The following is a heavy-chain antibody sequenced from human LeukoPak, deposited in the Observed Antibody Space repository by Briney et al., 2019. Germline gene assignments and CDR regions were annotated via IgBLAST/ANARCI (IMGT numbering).Heavy chain of an antibody. V-gene: IGHV3-21*01. CDR1: GFTFSSYS. CDR2: ISSSSSYI. J-gene: IGHJ4*02. CDR3: ARDLASDPIRFLEWPSYYFDY. D-gene: IGHD3-3*01. Sequence: AGGSLRLSCAASGFTFSSYSMNWVRQAPGKGLEWVSSISSSSSYIYYADSVKGRFTISRDNAKNSLYLQMNSLRTEDTAVYYCARDLASDPIRFLEWPSYYFDYWGQGTLVTVSS.